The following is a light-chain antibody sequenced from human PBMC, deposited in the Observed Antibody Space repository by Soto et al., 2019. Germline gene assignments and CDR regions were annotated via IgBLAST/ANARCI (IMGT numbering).Light chain of an antibody. CDR1: TGPVTSSHY. CDR3: FLSYHNVPDGV. J-gene: IGLJ3*02. V-gene: IGLV7-46*01. Sequence: QAVVTQEPSLTVSPGGTVTLTCGSSTGPVTSSHYAYWFQQKPGQVPRALIYDTNNKHPWTPARFSASLLGGKAVLTLSGAQPEDEAEYFCFLSYHNVPDGVFGGGTKLTVL. CDR2: DTN.